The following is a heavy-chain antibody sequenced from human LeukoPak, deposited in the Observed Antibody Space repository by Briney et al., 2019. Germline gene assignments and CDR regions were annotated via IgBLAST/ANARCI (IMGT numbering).Heavy chain of an antibody. CDR1: SDSISTSNSY. CDR2: IYYSGNT. J-gene: IGHJ6*03. CDR3: ARLVVVVVVPAAKVSGYMDV. D-gene: IGHD2-2*01. Sequence: SETLSLTCTVSSDSISTSNSYWGWIRQPPGKGLEWIGSIYYSGNTYYNASLKSRVTISVDTSKNQFSLKLSSVTAADTAVYYCARLVVVVVVPAAKVSGYMDVWGKGTTVTISS. V-gene: IGHV4-39*01.